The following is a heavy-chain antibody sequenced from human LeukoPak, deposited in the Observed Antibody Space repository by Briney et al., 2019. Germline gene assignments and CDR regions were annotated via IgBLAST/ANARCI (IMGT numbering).Heavy chain of an antibody. D-gene: IGHD6-6*01. J-gene: IGHJ5*02. CDR3: ARDRRLLSSSSTKNWFDP. CDR2: INHSGST. V-gene: IGHV4-34*01. Sequence: SETLSLTCAVYGGSLSGYYWSWIRQPPGKGLEWIGEINHSGSTNYNPSLKSRVTISVDTSKNQFSLKLSSVTAADTAVYYCARDRRLLSSSSTKNWFDPWGQGTLVTVSS. CDR1: GGSLSGYY.